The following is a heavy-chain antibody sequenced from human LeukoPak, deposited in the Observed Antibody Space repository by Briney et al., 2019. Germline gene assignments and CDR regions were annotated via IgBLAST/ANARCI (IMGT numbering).Heavy chain of an antibody. CDR2: FGIAGDT. CDR1: RFIFTDYD. J-gene: IGHJ4*02. D-gene: IGHD1-26*01. Sequence: PGGSLRLSCAASRFIFTDYDLHWVRQPPGKGLEWVSVFGIAGDTYYADSVKGRFTISRDVAKNSLYLQMNNLRAGDTAVYYCVRTNGGTYYDYWGQGTLVTVSS. CDR3: VRTNGGTYYDY. V-gene: IGHV3-13*01.